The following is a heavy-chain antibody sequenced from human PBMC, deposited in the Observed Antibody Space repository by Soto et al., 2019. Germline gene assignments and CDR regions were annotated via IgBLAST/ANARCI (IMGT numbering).Heavy chain of an antibody. Sequence: LEILSLTCTVSGCSISSYYWSWIRQPPGKGLEWIGYIYYSGSTNYNPSLKSRVTISVDTSKNQFSLKLSSVTAADTAVYYCASITMVRGVPYWGQGTLVTVSS. D-gene: IGHD3-10*01. CDR2: IYYSGST. CDR3: ASITMVRGVPY. J-gene: IGHJ4*02. CDR1: GCSISSYY. V-gene: IGHV4-59*01.